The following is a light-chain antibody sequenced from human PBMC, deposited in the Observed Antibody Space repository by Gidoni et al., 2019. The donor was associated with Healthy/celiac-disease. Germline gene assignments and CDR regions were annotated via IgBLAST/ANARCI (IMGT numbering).Light chain of an antibody. CDR1: QGISSY. Sequence: AIRITQSPSSLSASTGDRVTITCQASQGISSYLAWYQQKPGKAPKLLIYAASTLQSGVPSRFSGSGSGTDFTLTISCLQSEEFATYYCQQYYSYPRTFGQGTKVEIK. CDR3: QQYYSYPRT. CDR2: AAS. V-gene: IGKV1-8*01. J-gene: IGKJ1*01.